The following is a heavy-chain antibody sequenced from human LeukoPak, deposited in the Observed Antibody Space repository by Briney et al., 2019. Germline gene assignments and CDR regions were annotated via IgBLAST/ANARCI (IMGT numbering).Heavy chain of an antibody. CDR2: INHSGST. D-gene: IGHD1-1*01. Sequence: SETLSLTCAVYGGSFSGYYWSWIRQPPGKGLEWIGEINHSGSTNYNPSLKSRVTISVDTSKNQFSLRPSAVTAADTAVYYCVRHPLQMGELIYYFDLWGQGTLVTVSS. CDR3: VRHPLQMGELIYYFDL. CDR1: GGSFSGYY. V-gene: IGHV4-34*01. J-gene: IGHJ4*02.